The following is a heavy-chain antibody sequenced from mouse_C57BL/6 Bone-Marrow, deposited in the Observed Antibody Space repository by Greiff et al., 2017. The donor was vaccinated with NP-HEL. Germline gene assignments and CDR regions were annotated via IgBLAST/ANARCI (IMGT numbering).Heavy chain of an antibody. CDR1: GYSFTDYN. Sequence: VQLKESGPELVKPGASVKISCKASGYSFTDYNMNWVKQSNGKSLEWIGVINPNYGTTSYNQKFKGKATLTVDQSSSTAYMQLNSLTSEDSAVYYCSHSTVVAGDYWGQGTTLTVSS. CDR2: INPNYGTT. D-gene: IGHD1-1*01. J-gene: IGHJ2*01. V-gene: IGHV1-39*01. CDR3: SHSTVVAGDY.